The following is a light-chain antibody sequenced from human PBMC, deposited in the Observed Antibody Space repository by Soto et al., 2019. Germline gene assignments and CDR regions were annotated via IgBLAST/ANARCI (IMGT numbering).Light chain of an antibody. J-gene: IGKJ1*01. CDR2: GAS. CDR1: QGVWRH. Sequence: EIVMTQSPATLSVSPGERTNLPCRASQGVWRHLGRYQQKPGQAPRLLIYGASTRATGIPARFSGSGSGTEFTLTISSLQSEDFAVYYCQQYNNWPFPSWTFGQGTKVEIK. CDR3: QQYNNWPFPSWT. V-gene: IGKV3-15*01.